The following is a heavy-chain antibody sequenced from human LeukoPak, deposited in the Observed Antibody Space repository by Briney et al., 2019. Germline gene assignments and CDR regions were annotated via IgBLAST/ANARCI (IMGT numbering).Heavy chain of an antibody. CDR1: GFTFSSYA. CDR3: AKEAPGDYDFWSGYSSNYYYGMDV. CDR2: ISYDGSNK. J-gene: IGHJ6*02. Sequence: GGSLRLSCAASGFTFSSYAMHWVRQAPGKGLEWVAVISYDGSNKYYADSVKGRFTISRDNSKNTLYLQMNSLRAEDTAVYYCAKEAPGDYDFWSGYSSNYYYGMDVWGQGTTVTVSS. D-gene: IGHD3-3*01. V-gene: IGHV3-30-3*01.